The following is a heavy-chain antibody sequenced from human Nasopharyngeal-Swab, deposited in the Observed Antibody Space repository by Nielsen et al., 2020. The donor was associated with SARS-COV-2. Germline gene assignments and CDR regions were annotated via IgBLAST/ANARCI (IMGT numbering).Heavy chain of an antibody. V-gene: IGHV4-59*01. CDR2: IYYIGST. D-gene: IGHD2-8*01. J-gene: IGHJ4*02. Sequence: VSLRLSCTVSGGSISRYYWSWIRQPPGKGLEWIGYIYYIGSTNYNPSLKSRVTISVDTSKNQFSLKLSSVTAADTAVYYCARDNGVHWGQGTLVTVSS. CDR3: ARDNGVH. CDR1: GGSISRYY.